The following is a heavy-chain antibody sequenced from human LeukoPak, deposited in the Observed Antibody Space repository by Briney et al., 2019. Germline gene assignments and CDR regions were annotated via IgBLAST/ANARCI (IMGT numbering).Heavy chain of an antibody. D-gene: IGHD6-13*01. CDR1: GYTFTGYY. CDR3: ARGHPIAGRGYWFGP. J-gene: IGHJ5*02. Sequence: ASVKVSCKASGYTFTGYYMHWVRQAPGQGLEWMGWINPNSGGTNYAQKFQGRVTMTRDTSISTAYMELSRLRSDDTAVYYCARGHPIAGRGYWFGPWGQGTLVTVSS. V-gene: IGHV1-2*02. CDR2: INPNSGGT.